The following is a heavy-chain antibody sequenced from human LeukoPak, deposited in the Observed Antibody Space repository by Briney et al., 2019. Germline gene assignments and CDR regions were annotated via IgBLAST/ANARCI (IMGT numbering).Heavy chain of an antibody. V-gene: IGHV6-1*01. J-gene: IGHJ4*02. CDR2: TYYKSKWYD. D-gene: IGHD5-18*01. CDR1: GDSVSSNSAA. Sequence: SQTLSLTCAVSGDSVSSNSAAWHWIRQSPSRGLEWLGRTYYKSKWYDDYALSVKSRITINPDTSENQFSLHLNSVTPEDTAVYYCARHLSGVTGYTYGRGIDYWGQGTLVTVSS. CDR3: ARHLSGVTGYTYGRGIDY.